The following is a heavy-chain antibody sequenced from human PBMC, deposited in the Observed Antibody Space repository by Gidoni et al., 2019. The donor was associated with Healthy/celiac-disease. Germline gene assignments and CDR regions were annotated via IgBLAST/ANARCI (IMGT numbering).Heavy chain of an antibody. CDR3: APLRVGYGDPFDY. CDR1: GFTFSSYA. V-gene: IGHV3-23*01. D-gene: IGHD4-17*01. J-gene: IGHJ4*02. Sequence: ALVQPGGSLRISCAASGFTFSSYAMSWVRQAPGKGLEWVSAISGSGGSTYYADSVKGRCTISRDNSKNTMSLQMNSLRAEDTAVYSCAPLRVGYGDPFDYWGQGTLVTVSS. CDR2: ISGSGGST.